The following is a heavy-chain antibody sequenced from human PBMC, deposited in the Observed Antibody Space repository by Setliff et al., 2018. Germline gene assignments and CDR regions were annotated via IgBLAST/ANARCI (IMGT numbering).Heavy chain of an antibody. CDR2: IYIGWSA. J-gene: IGHJ6*03. Sequence: PSETMSLTCTVSGGSISSYYWSWIRQPAGKGLEWSGHIYIGWSANYNPSRKSRVTMSIDTSKNQFSLKLRSMTAADTAVYYCAKQGYYYYYMDVWGKGTTVTVSS. D-gene: IGHD6-13*01. V-gene: IGHV4-4*07. CDR3: AKQGYYYYYMDV. CDR1: GGSISSYY.